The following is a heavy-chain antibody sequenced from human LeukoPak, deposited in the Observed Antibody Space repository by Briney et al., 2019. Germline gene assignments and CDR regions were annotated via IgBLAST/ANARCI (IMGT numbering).Heavy chain of an antibody. Sequence: SVKVSCKASGGTFSSYDICWVRQAPGQGLEWMGGIIPIFGTANYAQKFQGRVTITADESTSTAYMELSSLRSEDTAVYYCARGPPDILTGYSSFDYWGQGTLVTVSS. V-gene: IGHV1-69*13. CDR3: ARGPPDILTGYSSFDY. CDR1: GGTFSSYD. CDR2: IIPIFGTA. J-gene: IGHJ4*02. D-gene: IGHD3-9*01.